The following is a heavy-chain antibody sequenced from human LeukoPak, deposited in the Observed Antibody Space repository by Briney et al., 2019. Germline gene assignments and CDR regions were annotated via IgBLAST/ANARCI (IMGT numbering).Heavy chain of an antibody. CDR3: ARAPSGSNYKEDWFDP. D-gene: IGHD4-11*01. J-gene: IGHJ5*02. Sequence: ASVKVSCKASGYTFASYYMHWVRQAPGQGLEWMGIINPSGGSTSYAQKFQGRVTMTRDTSTSTVYMELSSLRSEDTAVYYCARAPSGSNYKEDWFDPWGQGTLVTVSS. V-gene: IGHV1-46*01. CDR2: INPSGGST. CDR1: GYTFASYY.